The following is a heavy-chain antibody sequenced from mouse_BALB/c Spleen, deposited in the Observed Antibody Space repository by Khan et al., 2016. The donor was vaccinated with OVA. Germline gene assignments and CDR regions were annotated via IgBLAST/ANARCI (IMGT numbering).Heavy chain of an antibody. CDR3: ARAYYRYDGYYAMDY. Sequence: QVQLKQSGPGLVAPSQSLSITCTVSGFSLSRYNIHWVRQPPGKGLEWLGMIWGGGGTDYNSTLKSRLSISKDNSKRQVFLKVNSLQTVDTAMYYCARAYYRYDGYYAMDYWGQGTSVTVSS. CDR1: GFSLSRYN. V-gene: IGHV2-6-4*01. J-gene: IGHJ4*01. CDR2: IWGGGGT. D-gene: IGHD2-14*01.